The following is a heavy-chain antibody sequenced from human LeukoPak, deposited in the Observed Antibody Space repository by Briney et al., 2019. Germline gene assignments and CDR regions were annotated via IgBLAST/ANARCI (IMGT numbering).Heavy chain of an antibody. CDR1: GGSFSGYY. J-gene: IGHJ4*02. V-gene: IGHV4-34*01. CDR3: ARVGEMATRDFDH. D-gene: IGHD5-24*01. Sequence: KSSETLSLTCAVYGGSFSGYYWSWIRQPPGKGLEWIGEINHSGSTNYNPSLKSRVTISVDTSKNQFSLKLSSVTAADTAVYYCARVGEMATRDFDHWGQGTLVTVSS. CDR2: INHSGST.